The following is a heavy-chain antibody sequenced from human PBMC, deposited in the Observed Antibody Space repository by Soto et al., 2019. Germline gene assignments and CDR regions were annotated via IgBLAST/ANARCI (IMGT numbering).Heavy chain of an antibody. V-gene: IGHV3-9*01. CDR1: RFTFDDYA. J-gene: IGHJ3*02. D-gene: IGHD6-19*01. Sequence: DVQLVESGGGLVQPGRSLRLSCAASRFTFDDYAMHWVRQAPGKGLEWVSGISWNSGTIDYADSVKGRFTISRDNANNSLYLQMNSLRAEDTALYYCAKDRYSSGWYDAFDIWGQGTMVTVSP. CDR2: ISWNSGTI. CDR3: AKDRYSSGWYDAFDI.